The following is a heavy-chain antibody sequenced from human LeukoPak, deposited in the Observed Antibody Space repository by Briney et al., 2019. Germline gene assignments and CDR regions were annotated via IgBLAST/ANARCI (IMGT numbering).Heavy chain of an antibody. D-gene: IGHD1-26*01. Sequence: GGSLRLSCAASGFTFSSYAMSWVRLAPGKGLEWVANIKEDGTETYYVDSVKGRFTISRDNAKNSLYLQMNSLRAEDTAVYYCARDRGIVAQFDPWGQGTLVTVSS. V-gene: IGHV3-7*01. J-gene: IGHJ5*02. CDR3: ARDRGIVAQFDP. CDR1: GFTFSSYA. CDR2: IKEDGTET.